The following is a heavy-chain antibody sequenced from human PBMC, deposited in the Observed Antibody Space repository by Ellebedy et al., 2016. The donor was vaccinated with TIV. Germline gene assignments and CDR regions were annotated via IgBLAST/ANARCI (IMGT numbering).Heavy chain of an antibody. D-gene: IGHD3-22*01. CDR3: ARDCVTMINGGNAFDI. CDR1: GGTFSSYA. J-gene: IGHJ3*02. Sequence: ASVKVSCKASGGTFSSYAISWVRQAPGQGLEWMGRIIPFLGIAKYAQKFQKRVTITADISTSTAYMELSSLRSEDTAVYYCARDCVTMINGGNAFDIWGQGTMVTVSS. CDR2: IIPFLGIA. V-gene: IGHV1-69*04.